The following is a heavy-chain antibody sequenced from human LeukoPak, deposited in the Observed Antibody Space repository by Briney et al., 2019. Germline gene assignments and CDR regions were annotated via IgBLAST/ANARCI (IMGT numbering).Heavy chain of an antibody. D-gene: IGHD6-6*01. CDR1: GFTFDDYG. Sequence: PSGGSLRLSCAASGFTFDDYGMSWVRQAPGKGLEWVSGINWNGGSTGYADSVKGRFTISRDNAKNSLYLQMNSLRAEDTALYYCARVTARNYYYYMDVWGKGTTVTVSS. J-gene: IGHJ6*03. CDR2: INWNGGST. CDR3: ARVTARNYYYYMDV. V-gene: IGHV3-20*04.